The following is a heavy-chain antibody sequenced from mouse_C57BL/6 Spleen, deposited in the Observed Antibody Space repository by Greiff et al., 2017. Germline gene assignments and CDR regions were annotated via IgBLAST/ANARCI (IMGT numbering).Heavy chain of an antibody. CDR2: ISYDGSN. CDR3: ARDNYGSSYSYWYFDV. Sequence: DVQLVESGPGLVKPSQSLSLTCSVTGYSITSGYYWNWIRQFPGNKLEWMGYISYDGSNNYNPSLKNRISITRDTSKNQFFLKLNSVTTEDTATYYCARDNYGSSYSYWYFDVWGTGTTVTVSS. V-gene: IGHV3-6*01. CDR1: GYSITSGYY. D-gene: IGHD1-1*01. J-gene: IGHJ1*03.